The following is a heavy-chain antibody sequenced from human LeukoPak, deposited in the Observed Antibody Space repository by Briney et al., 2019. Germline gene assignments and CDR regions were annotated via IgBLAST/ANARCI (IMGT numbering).Heavy chain of an antibody. CDR3: ATDLRGLDRYSSGWHPVGH. CDR2: LNVYNGNT. V-gene: IGHV1-18*01. D-gene: IGHD6-19*01. CDR1: GYNFATYG. J-gene: IGHJ4*02. Sequence: ASVKVSCKASGYNFATYGITWVRQAPGQGLEWMGWLNVYNGNTNSAQKIKGRVTMTTDTSTTTVYMELSSLRSEDTAVYYCATDLRGLDRYSSGWHPVGHWGQGTLVTVSS.